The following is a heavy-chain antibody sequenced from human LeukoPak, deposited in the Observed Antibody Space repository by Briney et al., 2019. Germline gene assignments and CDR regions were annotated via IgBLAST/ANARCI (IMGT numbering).Heavy chain of an antibody. Sequence: TGGSLRLSCAASGLAFSSYAMSWVRQAPRKGLEWVSTISVASNTFYADSVKGRFTISRDNSRNTVYLQMTSLRADDTAVYYCADYGVSGVRNNFYWGQGTLVTVSS. CDR2: ISVASNT. CDR1: GLAFSSYA. CDR3: ADYGVSGVRNNFY. J-gene: IGHJ4*02. V-gene: IGHV3-23*01. D-gene: IGHD3-3*01.